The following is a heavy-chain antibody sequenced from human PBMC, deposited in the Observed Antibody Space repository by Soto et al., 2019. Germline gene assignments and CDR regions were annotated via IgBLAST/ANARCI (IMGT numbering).Heavy chain of an antibody. CDR1: GFTFSDYY. CDR2: ISSSGSTI. CDR3: ATDEMAPYYYDSSGYYPHYYGMDV. J-gene: IGHJ6*02. V-gene: IGHV3-11*01. D-gene: IGHD3-22*01. Sequence: GGSLRLSCAASGFTFSDYYMSWIRQAPGKGLEWVSYISSSGSTIYYADSVKGRFTISRDNAKISLYLQMNSLRAEDTAVYYCATDEMAPYYYDSSGYYPHYYGMDVWGQGTTVTVSS.